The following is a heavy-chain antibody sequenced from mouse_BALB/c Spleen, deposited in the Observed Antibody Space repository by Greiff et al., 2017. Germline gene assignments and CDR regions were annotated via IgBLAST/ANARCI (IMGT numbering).Heavy chain of an antibody. V-gene: IGHV5-4*02. CDR3: ARGGSYAMDY. Sequence: EVKLMESGGGLVKPGGSLKLSCAASGFTFSDYNMYWVRQTPEKRLEWVATISDGGSYTYYPDSVKGRFTISRDNAKNNLYLQMSSLKSEDTAMYYCARGGSYAMDYWGQGTSVTVSS. CDR2: ISDGGSYT. CDR1: GFTFSDYN. J-gene: IGHJ4*01.